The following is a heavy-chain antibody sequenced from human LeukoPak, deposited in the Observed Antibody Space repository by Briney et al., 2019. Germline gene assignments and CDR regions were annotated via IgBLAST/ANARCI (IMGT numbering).Heavy chain of an antibody. Sequence: GGSLRLSCAASGFTFSSYAMSWVRQAPGKGLEWVSAISGSGGSTYYADSVKGRFTISRDNSKNTLYLQMNSLRAEDTAVYYCAKAYGSGSYYPYYYYYYMDVWGKGTTVTVSS. D-gene: IGHD3-10*01. V-gene: IGHV3-23*01. CDR2: ISGSGGST. CDR1: GFTFSSYA. CDR3: AKAYGSGSYYPYYYYYYMDV. J-gene: IGHJ6*03.